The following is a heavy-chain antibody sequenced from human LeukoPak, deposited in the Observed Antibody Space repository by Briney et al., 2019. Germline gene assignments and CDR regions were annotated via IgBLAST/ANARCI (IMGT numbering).Heavy chain of an antibody. J-gene: IGHJ4*02. CDR1: GFTVSSNY. Sequence: GGSLRLSCAASGFTVSSNYMSWVRQAPGKGLEWVSVISRGASTYYADSVKGRFTISRDNSKNTLYLQMNSLRAEDTAVYYCARDRGGAYDFWSGYYTGYFDYWGQGTLVPVSS. V-gene: IGHV3-53*01. CDR3: ARDRGGAYDFWSGYYTGYFDY. D-gene: IGHD3-3*01. CDR2: ISRGAST.